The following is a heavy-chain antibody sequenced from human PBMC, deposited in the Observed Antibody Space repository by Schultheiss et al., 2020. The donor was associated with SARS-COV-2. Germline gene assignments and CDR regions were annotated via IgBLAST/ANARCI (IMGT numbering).Heavy chain of an antibody. D-gene: IGHD6-19*01. J-gene: IGHJ4*02. CDR2: IYYSGST. CDR3: ASSSGWYIPYFDY. Sequence: SETLSLTCTVSGGSISSYYWSWIRQPPGKGLEWIGYIYYSGSTYYNPSLKSRVTISVDTSKNQFSLKLSSVTAADTAVYYCASSSGWYIPYFDYWGQGTLVTVSS. V-gene: IGHV4-59*06. CDR1: GGSISSYY.